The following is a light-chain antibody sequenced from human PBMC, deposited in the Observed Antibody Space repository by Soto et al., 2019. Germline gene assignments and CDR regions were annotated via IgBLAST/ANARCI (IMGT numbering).Light chain of an antibody. CDR1: SSDVGGSDH. Sequence: QSVLTQPASVSGSPGQSITVSCTGTSSDVGGSDHVNWYQQHPGKAPKLMIFDVSNRPSGVSNRFSGSKSGSTASLTISGLQAEDEADYYCSSYTSSSTPWVFGGGTKLTVL. CDR3: SSYTSSSTPWV. V-gene: IGLV2-14*03. J-gene: IGLJ3*02. CDR2: DVS.